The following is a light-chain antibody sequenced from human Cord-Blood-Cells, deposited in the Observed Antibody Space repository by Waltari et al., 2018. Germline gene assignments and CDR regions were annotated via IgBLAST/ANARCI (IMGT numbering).Light chain of an antibody. CDR1: QSVLYSSNNKNY. CDR2: WPS. J-gene: IGKJ1*01. V-gene: IGKV4-1*01. Sequence: IVMTQCPESLAVSLGERAPIYCKSSQSVLYSSNNKNYLAWYQQKPGQPHKLLLYWPSTRESEVPDLFSGSGSGTDLTLPISSLQAEYVAVYYCQQYYSTPWTFGHGTKVEIK. CDR3: QQYYSTPWT.